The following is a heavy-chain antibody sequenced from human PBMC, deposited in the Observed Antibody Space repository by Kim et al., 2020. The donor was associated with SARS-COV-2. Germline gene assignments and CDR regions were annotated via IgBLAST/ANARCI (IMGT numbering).Heavy chain of an antibody. CDR2: INTNTGRP. CDR3: TRGLGGYSVNGY. CDR1: GYAFSDYT. D-gene: IGHD2-15*01. Sequence: ASVKVSCKASGYAFSDYTINLVRQAPGQGLEWMGWINTNTGRPTYTPGLTGRFVFSLDTAATTAYLQINTLKSEDTAVYYCTRGLGGYSVNGYWGQGTLVSVSS. V-gene: IGHV7-4-1*02. J-gene: IGHJ4*02.